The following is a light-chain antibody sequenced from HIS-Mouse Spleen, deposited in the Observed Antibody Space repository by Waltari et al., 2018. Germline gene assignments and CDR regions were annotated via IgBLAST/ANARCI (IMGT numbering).Light chain of an antibody. CDR3: AAWDDSLNGWV. J-gene: IGLJ3*02. V-gene: IGLV1-44*01. Sequence: QSVLTQPPSASGTPGQRVTISCSGRSSNIGSNTVNWYQQLQGTAPKLLTYGNNQGPHGVPDGFPGSKSGTSASLAISGRQSEDEADYYCAAWDDSLNGWVFGGGTKLTVL. CDR1: SSNIGSNT. CDR2: GNN.